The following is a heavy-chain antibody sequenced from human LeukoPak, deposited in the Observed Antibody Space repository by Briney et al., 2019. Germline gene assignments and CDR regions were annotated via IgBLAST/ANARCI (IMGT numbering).Heavy chain of an antibody. CDR1: GFTVSSNY. Sequence: PGGSLRLSCAATGFTVSSNYMSWVRQAPGKGLEWVSVIYSGGSTYYADSVKGRFTISRDNSKNTLYLQMNSLGAEDTAVYYCARVVVPAAPEGNWFDPWGQGTLVTVSS. V-gene: IGHV3-53*01. J-gene: IGHJ5*02. CDR3: ARVVVPAAPEGNWFDP. D-gene: IGHD2-2*01. CDR2: IYSGGST.